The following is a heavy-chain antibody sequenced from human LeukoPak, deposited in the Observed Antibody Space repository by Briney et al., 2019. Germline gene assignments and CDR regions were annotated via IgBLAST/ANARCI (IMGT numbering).Heavy chain of an antibody. J-gene: IGHJ1*01. CDR1: GFTFSSYS. D-gene: IGHD3-22*01. CDR3: AKDSGSGYPRAYFQH. V-gene: IGHV3-48*01. CDR2: ISSSSSTI. Sequence: GGSLRLSCAASGFTFSSYSMNWVRQAPGKGLEWVSYISSSSSTIYYADSVKGRFTISRDNSKNTLYLQMNSLRAEDTAVYYCAKDSGSGYPRAYFQHWGQGTLVTVSS.